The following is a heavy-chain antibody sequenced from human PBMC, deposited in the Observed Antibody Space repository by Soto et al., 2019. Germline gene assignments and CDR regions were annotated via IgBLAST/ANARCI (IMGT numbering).Heavy chain of an antibody. J-gene: IGHJ6*02. Sequence: QVQLVQSGAEVKKPGASVKVSCKASGYTFTSYDINWVRQATGQGLEWMGWMNPNSANTGYAQKFQGGVTMTRNTSISTAYVGLSSLRSGDTAVYDCAREGVRGMDVWGQGTTVTVSS. CDR2: MNPNSANT. CDR3: AREGVRGMDV. D-gene: IGHD3-16*01. V-gene: IGHV1-8*01. CDR1: GYTFTSYD.